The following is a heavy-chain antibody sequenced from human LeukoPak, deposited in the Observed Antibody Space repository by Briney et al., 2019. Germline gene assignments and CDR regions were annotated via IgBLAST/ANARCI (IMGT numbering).Heavy chain of an antibody. CDR1: GFTFSDHY. D-gene: IGHD7-27*01. CDR2: ITNSGRDM. Sequence: GGSLRLSCAASGFTFSDHYMSWFRQAPGKGLEWISYITNSGRDMSYTDSVKGRFTISRDNAKNSLFLQMNSLRAGDTAVYFCGRGHWGIDYWGQGTLVTVSS. J-gene: IGHJ4*02. V-gene: IGHV3-11*04. CDR3: GRGHWGIDY.